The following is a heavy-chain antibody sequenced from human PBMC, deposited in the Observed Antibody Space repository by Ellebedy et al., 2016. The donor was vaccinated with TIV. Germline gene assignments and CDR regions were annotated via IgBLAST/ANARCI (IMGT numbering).Heavy chain of an antibody. CDR3: ARGDPGRAFDI. CDR2: INPSGST. J-gene: IGHJ3*02. CDR1: GGAFSGYY. Sequence: SETLSLTXAVYGGAFSGYYWSWIRQPPGKGLEWIGEINPSGSTNYNPSLKSRVTISVDTSKNQFSLKLSSVTAADTAVYYCARGDPGRAFDIWGQGTMVTVSS. V-gene: IGHV4-34*01.